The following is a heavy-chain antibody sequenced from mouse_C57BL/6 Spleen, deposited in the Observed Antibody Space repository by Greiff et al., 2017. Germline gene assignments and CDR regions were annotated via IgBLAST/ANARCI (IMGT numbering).Heavy chain of an antibody. CDR3: ARCILYDYGRGPYAMDY. J-gene: IGHJ4*01. CDR2: INPNNGGT. V-gene: IGHV1-18*01. CDR1: GYTFTDYN. D-gene: IGHD2-4*01. Sequence: VQLKQSGPELVKPGASVKIPCKASGYTFTDYNMDWVKQSHGKSLEWIGDINPNNGGTIYNQKFKGKATLTVDKSSSTAYMELRSLTSEDTAVYYCARCILYDYGRGPYAMDYWGQGTSVTVSS.